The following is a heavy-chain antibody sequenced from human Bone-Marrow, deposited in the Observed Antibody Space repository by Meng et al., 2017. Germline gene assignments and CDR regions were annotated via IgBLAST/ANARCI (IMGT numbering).Heavy chain of an antibody. CDR3: ARAGPSIAPSQYYFDY. V-gene: IGHV3-74*01. CDR1: GFTFSSYW. D-gene: IGHD6-6*01. J-gene: IGHJ4*02. Sequence: VQLVESGGGLVQPGGSLRLSCAASGFTFSSYWMHWVRQAPGKGLVWVSRINSDGSSASYADSVKGRFTISRDNAKNTLYLQMNSLRAEDTAVYYCARAGPSIAPSQYYFDYWGQGTLVTVSS. CDR2: INSDGSSA.